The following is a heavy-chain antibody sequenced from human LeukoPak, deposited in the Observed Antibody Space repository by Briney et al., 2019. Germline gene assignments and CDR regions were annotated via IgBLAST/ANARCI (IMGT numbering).Heavy chain of an antibody. CDR2: ISYDGSNK. D-gene: IGHD4-17*01. V-gene: IGHV3-30-3*01. CDR1: GFTFSSYA. Sequence: GGSLRLSCAASGFTFSSYAMHWVRQAPGKGLEWVAVISYDGSNKYYADSVKGRFTISRDNSKNTLYLQMNGLRAEDTAVYYCARAHDYGDYEWDAFDIWGQGTMVTVSS. CDR3: ARAHDYGDYEWDAFDI. J-gene: IGHJ3*02.